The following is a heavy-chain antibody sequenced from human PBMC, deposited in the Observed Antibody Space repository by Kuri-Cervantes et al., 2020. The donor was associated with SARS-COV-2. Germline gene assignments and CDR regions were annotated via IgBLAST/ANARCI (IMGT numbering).Heavy chain of an antibody. Sequence: SEKVSCKVSGYTLTELSMHWVRQAPGQGLEWMGGIIPIFGTANYAQKFQGRVTITADESTSTAYMELSSLRSEDTAVYYCARDVGFGYSYGHSYGMDVWGQGTTVTVSS. D-gene: IGHD5-18*01. V-gene: IGHV1-69*13. CDR1: GYTLTELS. CDR2: IIPIFGTA. CDR3: ARDVGFGYSYGHSYGMDV. J-gene: IGHJ6*02.